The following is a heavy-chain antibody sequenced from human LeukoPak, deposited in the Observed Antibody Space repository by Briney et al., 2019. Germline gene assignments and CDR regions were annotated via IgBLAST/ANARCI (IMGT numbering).Heavy chain of an antibody. CDR3: ARVGVWGSYRTRGGY. V-gene: IGHV4-34*01. J-gene: IGHJ4*02. CDR2: INHSGST. Sequence: SETLSLTCAVYGGSFSGYYWSWIRQPPGKGLEWIGEINHSGSTNYNPSLKSRVTISVDTSKNQFSLKLSSVTAADTAVYYCARVGVWGSYRTRGGYWGQGTLVTVPS. D-gene: IGHD3-16*02. CDR1: GGSFSGYY.